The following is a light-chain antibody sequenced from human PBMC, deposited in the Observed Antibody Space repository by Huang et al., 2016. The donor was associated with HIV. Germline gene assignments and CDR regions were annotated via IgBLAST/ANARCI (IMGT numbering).Light chain of an antibody. CDR3: QHYDSLPPWT. Sequence: DIQMTQSPSSLSASVGDRVTITCQASQDIGKYLNWYQQKPGQVPKLLIFDASNLETGGPSRFSGSGFGTDFTFTITTLQPEDIATYYCQHYDSLPPWTFGQGTRVQI. V-gene: IGKV1-33*01. J-gene: IGKJ1*01. CDR1: QDIGKY. CDR2: DAS.